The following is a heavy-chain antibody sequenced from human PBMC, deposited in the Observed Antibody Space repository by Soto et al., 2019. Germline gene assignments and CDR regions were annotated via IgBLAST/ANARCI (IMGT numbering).Heavy chain of an antibody. CDR2: IVVGSGNT. V-gene: IGHV1-58*02. Sequence: GASVKVSCKASGFTFTSSAMQWVRQARGQRLEWIGWIVVGSGNTNYAQKFQERVTITRDMSTSTAYMELSSLRSEDTAVYYCAAGDSVAGTNYYYFGMDDWGQGTTVTVSS. CDR1: GFTFTSSA. CDR3: AAGDSVAGTNYYYFGMDD. J-gene: IGHJ6*02. D-gene: IGHD6-19*01.